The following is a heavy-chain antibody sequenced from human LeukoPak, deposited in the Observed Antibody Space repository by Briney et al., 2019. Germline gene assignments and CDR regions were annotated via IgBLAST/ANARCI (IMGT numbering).Heavy chain of an antibody. J-gene: IGHJ6*03. D-gene: IGHD3-10*01. Sequence: PSETLSLTCTVSGGSISSYYWSWMRQPPGKGLEWIGYMYYSGSTNYNPSLKSRVTISVDTSKNQFSLKLSSVTAADTAVYYCARRYGSGSYYNVLHYMDVWGKGTTVTVSS. CDR3: ARRYGSGSYYNVLHYMDV. CDR1: GGSISSYY. V-gene: IGHV4-59*01. CDR2: MYYSGST.